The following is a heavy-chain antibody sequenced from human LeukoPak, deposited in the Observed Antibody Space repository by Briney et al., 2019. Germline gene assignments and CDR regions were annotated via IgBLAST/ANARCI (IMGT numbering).Heavy chain of an antibody. D-gene: IGHD5-12*01. CDR2: INHSGST. CDR1: GGSISSGSYY. J-gene: IGHJ4*02. Sequence: SETLSLTCTVSGGSISSGSYYWSRIRQPPGKGLEWIGEINHSGSTNYKSSLKSRVTISIDTSKNQFSLKLSSVTAADTAVYYCARANSGYDLFDYWGQGTLVTVSS. CDR3: ARANSGYDLFDY. V-gene: IGHV4-39*07.